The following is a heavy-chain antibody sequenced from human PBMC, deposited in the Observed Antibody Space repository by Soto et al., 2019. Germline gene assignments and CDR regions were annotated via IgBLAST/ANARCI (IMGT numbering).Heavy chain of an antibody. CDR2: IYPGDSDT. Sequence: PGESQRSSCKGSGYSFTIYWIGWVRPMPGKGLEWMGIIYPGDSDTRYSPSFQGQVTISADKSISTAYPQWSSLKASDTAMYYCARLRGVAAAGTPNWFDPWGQGNLVTVSS. J-gene: IGHJ5*02. D-gene: IGHD6-13*01. CDR3: ARLRGVAAAGTPNWFDP. V-gene: IGHV5-51*01. CDR1: GYSFTIYW.